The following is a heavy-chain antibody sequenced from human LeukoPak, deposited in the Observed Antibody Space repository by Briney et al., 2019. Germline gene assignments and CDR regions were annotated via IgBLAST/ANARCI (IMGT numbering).Heavy chain of an antibody. D-gene: IGHD6-19*01. V-gene: IGHV4-61*02. CDR2: IYTSGST. J-gene: IGHJ3*02. CDR3: ARDLGSGWYRGDAFDI. Sequence: SQTLSLTCTVSGGSISSGSYYWSWIRQPAGKGLEWIGRIYTSGSTNYNPSLKSRVTMSVDTSKNQFSLKLSSVTAADTAVYYCARDLGSGWYRGDAFDIWGQGTMVTVSS. CDR1: GGSISSGSYY.